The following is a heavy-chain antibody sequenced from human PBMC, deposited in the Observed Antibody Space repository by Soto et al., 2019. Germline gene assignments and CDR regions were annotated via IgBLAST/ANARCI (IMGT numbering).Heavy chain of an antibody. CDR2: IVGYGGDT. CDR3: AKDLRTDGKNDLDY. V-gene: IGHV3-23*01. J-gene: IGHJ4*02. Sequence: GGSLRLSCAASGFTFSNAWINWVRQAPGKGLEWVAQIVGYGGDTYCADSVKGRFTISRDNSKNTLYLQMNSLRVEDTAMYYCAKDLRTDGKNDLDYWGQGALVTVSS. CDR1: GFTFSNAW. D-gene: IGHD3-3*01.